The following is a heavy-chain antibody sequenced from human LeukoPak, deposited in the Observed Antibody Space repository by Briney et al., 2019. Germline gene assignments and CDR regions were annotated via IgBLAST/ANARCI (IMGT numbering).Heavy chain of an antibody. D-gene: IGHD2-15*01. CDR2: IRYDGITK. CDR1: GFTFSNHG. J-gene: IGHJ4*02. V-gene: IGHV3-30*02. Sequence: GGSLRLSCTASGFTFSNHGMHWVRQAPGKGLEWVAFIRYDGITKYYADSVKGRFTISRDNAKKSLYLQMNNLRAEDTAVYYCARGRSGYCSGGSCYQFDYWGQGTLVTVSS. CDR3: ARGRSGYCSGGSCYQFDY.